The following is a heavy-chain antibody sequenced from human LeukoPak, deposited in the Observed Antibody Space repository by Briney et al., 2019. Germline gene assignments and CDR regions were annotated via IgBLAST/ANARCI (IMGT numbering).Heavy chain of an antibody. CDR3: ATDSLDY. CDR2: INKNNHNI. Sequence: GGSLRLSCAASGFIFDDYAMHWVRQAPGKGREWVSGINKNNHNIGYADSVKGRFTISRDNAKNSLYLQMNSLRAEDTALYYCATDSLDYWGQGTLVTVSS. CDR1: GFIFDDYA. J-gene: IGHJ4*02. V-gene: IGHV3-9*01.